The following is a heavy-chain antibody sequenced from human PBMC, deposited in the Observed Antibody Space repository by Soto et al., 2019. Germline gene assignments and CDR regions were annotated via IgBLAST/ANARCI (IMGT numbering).Heavy chain of an antibody. Sequence: EVQLVESGGGLVQPGRSLRLSCAASGFTFDDYAMHWVRQAPGKGLEWVSGISWNSGSIGYVDSVKGRFTISRDNAKNSLYLQMNSLRAEDTALYYCAKSITMIDGMDVWGQGTTVTVSS. CDR2: ISWNSGSI. V-gene: IGHV3-9*01. D-gene: IGHD3-22*01. J-gene: IGHJ6*02. CDR3: AKSITMIDGMDV. CDR1: GFTFDDYA.